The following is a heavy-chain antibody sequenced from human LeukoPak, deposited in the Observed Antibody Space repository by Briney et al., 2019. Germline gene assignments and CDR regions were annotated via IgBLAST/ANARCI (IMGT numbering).Heavy chain of an antibody. Sequence: GSLRLSCAASGFAVSSNYMSWIRQPPGKGLEWIGYIYYSGSTNYNPSLKSRVTISVDTSKNQFSLKLSSVTAADTAAYYCARVHDFWNCYPDGYYFDYWGQGTLVTVSS. CDR3: ARVHDFWNCYPDGYYFDY. J-gene: IGHJ4*02. V-gene: IGHV4-59*02. D-gene: IGHD3-3*01. CDR1: GFAVSSNY. CDR2: IYYSGST.